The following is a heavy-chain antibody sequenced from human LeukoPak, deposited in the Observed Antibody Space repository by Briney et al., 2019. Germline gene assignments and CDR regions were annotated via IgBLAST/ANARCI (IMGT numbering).Heavy chain of an antibody. CDR2: IYSGGST. V-gene: IGHV3-53*01. J-gene: IGHJ4*02. CDR3: ARAGASINPFDY. D-gene: IGHD2-2*01. Sequence: GGSLRLSCAASGFTVSSYYVNWVRQAPGKGLEWVSLIYSGGSTYYTDSVKSRFTISRDNSKNTLYLQRNSLRGDDTAVYYCARAGASINPFDYWGQGTLVTVSS. CDR1: GFTVSSYY.